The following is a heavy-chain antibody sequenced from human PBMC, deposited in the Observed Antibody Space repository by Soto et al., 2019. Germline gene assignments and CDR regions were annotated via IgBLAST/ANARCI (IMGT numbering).Heavy chain of an antibody. CDR2: ISAYNGNT. Sequence: GASVKVSCKASGYTFTSYGISWVRQAPGQGLEWMGWISAYNGNTNYAQKLQGRVTMTTDTSTSTAYMELRSLRSDDTAVYYCARRRNPGYSYGLNDYFDYRGQGTLVTVSS. CDR3: ARRRNPGYSYGLNDYFDY. V-gene: IGHV1-18*04. D-gene: IGHD5-18*01. CDR1: GYTFTSYG. J-gene: IGHJ4*02.